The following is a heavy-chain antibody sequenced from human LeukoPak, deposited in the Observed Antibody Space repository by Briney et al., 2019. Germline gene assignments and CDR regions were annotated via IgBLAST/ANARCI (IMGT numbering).Heavy chain of an antibody. J-gene: IGHJ4*02. CDR2: IYYSGST. CDR1: GGSISSGGYY. D-gene: IGHD4/OR15-4a*01. CDR3: ARLTSSNSGSSFDY. V-gene: IGHV4-61*08. Sequence: PSQTLSLTCTVSGGSISSGGYYWSWIRQPPGKGLECIGYIYYSGSTNYNPSLKSRVTISVDTSKKQFSLKLSSVTAADTAVHYCARLTSSNSGSSFDYWGQGTLVTVSS.